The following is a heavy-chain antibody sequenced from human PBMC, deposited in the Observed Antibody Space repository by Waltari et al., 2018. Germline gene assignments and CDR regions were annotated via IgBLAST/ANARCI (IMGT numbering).Heavy chain of an antibody. CDR1: GFTVRSTY. CDR2: IFSDGRT. J-gene: IGHJ4*02. V-gene: IGHV3-53*01. CDR3: ARDSRGGLFFNY. Sequence: EVQLVESVGGVIRYGGFLRLAGACSGFTVRSTYMRCVRQAPRKGLEWVSVIFSDGRTYYAVSVKERFTIARDNAKNTLYLQINSLRAEDTAVYYCARDSRGGLFFNYWGQGTLVTVSS.